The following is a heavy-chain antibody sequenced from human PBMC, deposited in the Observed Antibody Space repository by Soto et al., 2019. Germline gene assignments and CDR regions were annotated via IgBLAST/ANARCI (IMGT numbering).Heavy chain of an antibody. CDR2: IYWDDDK. V-gene: IGHV2-5*02. CDR1: GFSLSKNGVG. Sequence: SGPELGNPTQTLTLTFTFSGFSLSKNGVGVGWIRQPPGKALEWLALIYWDDDKRYSPSLKSRLTITKDTSKNQVVLTMTNMDPVDTATYYCAREDIVSVPAAFDYWGQGTLVTVS. D-gene: IGHD2-2*01. CDR3: AREDIVSVPAAFDY. J-gene: IGHJ4*02.